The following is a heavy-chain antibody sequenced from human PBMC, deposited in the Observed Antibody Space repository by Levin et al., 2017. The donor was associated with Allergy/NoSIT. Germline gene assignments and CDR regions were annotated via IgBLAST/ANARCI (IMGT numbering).Heavy chain of an antibody. CDR3: ARSGANCSGGSCYLYYFDY. D-gene: IGHD2-15*01. CDR2: IYYSGST. Sequence: GSLRLSCTVSGGSISSRSYYWVWIRQPPGKGLEWIGSIYYSGSTYYNPSLKSRVTISADTSKNQFPLKLSPVTAADTAVYYGARSGANCSGGSCYLYYFDYWGQGTLVTVSS. CDR1: GGSISSRSYY. J-gene: IGHJ4*02. V-gene: IGHV4-39*01.